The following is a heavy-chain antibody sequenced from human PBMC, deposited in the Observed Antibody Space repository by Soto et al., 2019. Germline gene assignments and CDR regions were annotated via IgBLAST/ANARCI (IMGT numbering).Heavy chain of an antibody. V-gene: IGHV3-30*18. D-gene: IGHD5-12*01. CDR3: AKDAQNIVATITDLDY. Sequence: HPGGSLRLSCAASGFTFSSYGMHWVRQAPGKGLEWVAVISYDGSNKYYADSVKGRFTISRDNSKNTLYLQMNSLRAEDTAVYYCAKDAQNIVATITDLDYWGQGTLVTVSS. CDR1: GFTFSSYG. J-gene: IGHJ4*02. CDR2: ISYDGSNK.